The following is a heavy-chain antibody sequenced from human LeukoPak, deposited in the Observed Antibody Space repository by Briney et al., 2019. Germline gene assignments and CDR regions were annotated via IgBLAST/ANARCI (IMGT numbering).Heavy chain of an antibody. V-gene: IGHV4-4*07. Sequence: SETLSLTCTVSGGSISSYYWSWIRQPAGKGLEWIGRIYTSGSTNYNPSLKSRVTISVDKSKNQFSLKLSSVTVADTAVYYCARELAGYSNSVLPDYWGQGTLLSVSS. CDR1: GGSISSYY. D-gene: IGHD4-11*01. J-gene: IGHJ4*02. CDR2: IYTSGST. CDR3: ARELAGYSNSVLPDY.